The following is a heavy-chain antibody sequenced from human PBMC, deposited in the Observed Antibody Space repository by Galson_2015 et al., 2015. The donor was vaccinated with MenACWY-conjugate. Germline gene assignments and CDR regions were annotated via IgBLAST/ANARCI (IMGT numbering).Heavy chain of an antibody. J-gene: IGHJ4*01. V-gene: IGHV1-69*13. CDR3: ASGRELLAHCDY. CDR2: IIPIFGTA. CDR1: GGTFSSYA. D-gene: IGHD1-26*01. Sequence: SVKVSCKASGGTFSSYAISWVRQAPGQGLEWMGGIIPIFGTANYAQKFQGRVTITADESTSTAYMELSSLRSEDTDVYYCASGRELLAHCDYSAPGTLVPVAS.